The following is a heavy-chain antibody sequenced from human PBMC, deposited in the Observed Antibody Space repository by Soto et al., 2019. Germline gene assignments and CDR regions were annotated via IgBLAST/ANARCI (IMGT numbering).Heavy chain of an antibody. J-gene: IGHJ4*02. Sequence: GASVKVSCKTSGYTFVDYFIHWVRQAPGQGLEWMGIISLSHHSTSYAQKFQDRLSVTRDPSSTTIYMELSSLRSEDTAVYYCARDGFDYWGQGTLVTVSS. CDR2: ISLSHHST. V-gene: IGHV1-46*01. CDR3: ARDGFDY. CDR1: GYTFVDYF.